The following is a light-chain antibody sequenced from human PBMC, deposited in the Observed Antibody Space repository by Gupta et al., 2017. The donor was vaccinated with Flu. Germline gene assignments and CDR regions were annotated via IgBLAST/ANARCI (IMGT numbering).Light chain of an antibody. CDR3: QQYDDFPWT. V-gene: IGKV1-5*03. CDR2: KAS. Sequence: DIQMTQSPSTLSASVGDRVTITGRASQSVKIWLAWFQQRPGKAPDLLIYKASTLEIGVPSRFSGSGSGTEFTLTISSLQPDDFATYYCQQYDDFPWTFGQGTKVEIK. J-gene: IGKJ1*01. CDR1: QSVKIW.